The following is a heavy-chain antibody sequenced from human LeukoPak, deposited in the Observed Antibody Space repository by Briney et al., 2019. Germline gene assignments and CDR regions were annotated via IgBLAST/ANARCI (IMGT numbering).Heavy chain of an antibody. CDR1: GGSISSDY. J-gene: IGHJ2*01. Sequence: SQTLSLTCTVSGGSISSDYWSWIRQPPGKGLEWIGYIYYSGSTNYNPSLKSRVTISVDTSKNQFSLKLSSVTAADTAVYYCARLVDTAMANWYFDLWGRGTLVTVSS. CDR2: IYYSGST. CDR3: ARLVDTAMANWYFDL. D-gene: IGHD5-18*01. V-gene: IGHV4-59*01.